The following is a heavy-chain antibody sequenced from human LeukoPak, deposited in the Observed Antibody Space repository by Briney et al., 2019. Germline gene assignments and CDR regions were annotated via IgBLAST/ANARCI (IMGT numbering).Heavy chain of an antibody. V-gene: IGHV4-30-4*07. CDR2: IYNSGTT. CDR3: ARGWGPAYCGGDCHRHFDY. D-gene: IGHD2-21*02. Sequence: LRLSCAASGFTFSSHGMNWIRQPPGKGLEWIGYIYNSGTTSYNPSLKSRVTMSVDTSKNQFSLKLNSMTAADTALYYCARGWGPAYCGGDCHRHFDYWGQGTLVTVSS. CDR1: GFTFSSHG. J-gene: IGHJ4*02.